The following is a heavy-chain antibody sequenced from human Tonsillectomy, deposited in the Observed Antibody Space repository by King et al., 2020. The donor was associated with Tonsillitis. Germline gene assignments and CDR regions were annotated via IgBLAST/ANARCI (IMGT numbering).Heavy chain of an antibody. CDR3: ARHRGPHLTIFGVVDNWFDP. CDR1: GGSISSSSYY. V-gene: IGHV4-39*01. D-gene: IGHD3-3*01. Sequence: QLQESGPGLVKPSETLSLTCTVSGGSISSSSYYWGWIRQPPGKGLEWIGSIYYSGSTYYNPSLKSRVTISVDTSKNQFSLKLSSVTAADTAVYYCARHRGPHLTIFGVVDNWFDPWGQGTLVTVSS. CDR2: IYYSGST. J-gene: IGHJ5*02.